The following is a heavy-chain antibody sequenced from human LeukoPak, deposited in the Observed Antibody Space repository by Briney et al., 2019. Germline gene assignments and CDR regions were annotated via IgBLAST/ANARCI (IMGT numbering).Heavy chain of an antibody. CDR1: GYTFTGYY. CDR2: INPNSGGT. Sequence: ASVKVSCKTSGYTFTGYYIHWVRQAPGQGLEWMGWINPNSGGTNYAQKFQGRVTMTRDTSISTAYMELSRLRSDDTAVYYCARDRGYCSSTSCRIFDYWGQGTLVTVSS. D-gene: IGHD2-2*01. V-gene: IGHV1-2*02. J-gene: IGHJ4*02. CDR3: ARDRGYCSSTSCRIFDY.